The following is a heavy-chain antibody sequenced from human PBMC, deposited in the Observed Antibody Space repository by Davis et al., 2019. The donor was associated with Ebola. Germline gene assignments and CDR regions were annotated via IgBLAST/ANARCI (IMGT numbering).Heavy chain of an antibody. V-gene: IGHV4-39*01. D-gene: IGHD2-2*01. CDR1: GGSISSSSYY. Sequence: SETLSLTCTVSGGSISSSSYYWGWIRQPPGKGLEWIGSIYYSGSTYYNPSLKSRVTISVDTSKNQFSLKLSSVTAADTAVYYCARQRVEYQLLFRYYYGMDVWGQGTTVTVSS. J-gene: IGHJ6*02. CDR2: IYYSGST. CDR3: ARQRVEYQLLFRYYYGMDV.